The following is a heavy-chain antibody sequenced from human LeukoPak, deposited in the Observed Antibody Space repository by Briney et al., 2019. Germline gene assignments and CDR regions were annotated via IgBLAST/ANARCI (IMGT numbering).Heavy chain of an antibody. CDR3: ATGLPGTYYFDF. J-gene: IGHJ4*02. CDR1: VYTLTELS. V-gene: IGHV1-24*01. CDR2: FDPEHGET. Sequence: GASVKVSCKVSVYTLTELSIHWVRQAPGKGLEWMGGFDPEHGETVFAQKLQGRVTVTEDRSTDTAYLEVSSLRSEDTAVYYCATGLPGTYYFDFWGQGTLVTVSS.